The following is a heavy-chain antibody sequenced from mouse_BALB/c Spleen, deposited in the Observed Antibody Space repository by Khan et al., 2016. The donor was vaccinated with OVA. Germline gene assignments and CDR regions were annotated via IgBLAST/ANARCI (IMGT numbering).Heavy chain of an antibody. CDR2: ILPGSGST. J-gene: IGHJ3*01. Sequence: QVQLKQSGAELMKPGASVKISCKATGYTFSSYWIEWVKQRPGHGLEWIGEILPGSGSTNYNEKVKGKATFTAEQYSNTAYMQLSSLTSEDSAVYYCATERFAYWGQGTLVTVSA. CDR3: ATERFAY. CDR1: GYTFSSYW. V-gene: IGHV1-9*01.